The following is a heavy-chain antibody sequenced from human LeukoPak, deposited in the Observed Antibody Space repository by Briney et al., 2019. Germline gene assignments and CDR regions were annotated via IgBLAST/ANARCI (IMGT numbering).Heavy chain of an antibody. D-gene: IGHD5-24*01. CDR2: IYYSGTT. V-gene: IGHV4-59*06. Sequence: PSETLSLTCTVSGGSISSYYWTWIRQPPGKGLEWIGYIYYSGTTYCNPSLKSRVTISVDTSNNQFSLKLSSVTGADTAVYYCAREGVGSAYFDYWGQGTLVTVSS. CDR3: AREGVGSAYFDY. CDR1: GGSISSYY. J-gene: IGHJ4*02.